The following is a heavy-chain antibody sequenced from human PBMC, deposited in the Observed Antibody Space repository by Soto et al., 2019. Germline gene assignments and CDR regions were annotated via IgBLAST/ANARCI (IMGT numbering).Heavy chain of an antibody. CDR2: IYYSGST. V-gene: IGHV4-39*01. D-gene: IGHD3-3*01. J-gene: IGHJ6*02. Sequence: SETLSLTCTVSGGSISSSSYYWGWIRQPPGKGLEWIGSIYYSGSTYYNPSLKSRVTMSVDTSKNQFSLKLSSVTAADTAVYYCARLAYYDFWSGYFVTDYYYGMDVWGQGTTVTVSS. CDR3: ARLAYYDFWSGYFVTDYYYGMDV. CDR1: GGSISSSSYY.